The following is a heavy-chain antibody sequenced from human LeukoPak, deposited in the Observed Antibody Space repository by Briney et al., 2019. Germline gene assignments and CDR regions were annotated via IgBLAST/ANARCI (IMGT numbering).Heavy chain of an antibody. V-gene: IGHV4-39*01. CDR3: ARSYSSSWYHYYYYMDV. J-gene: IGHJ6*03. Sequence: SETLSLTCSVSGDSISSSSYYWGWIRQPPGRGLEWIGNINYSGRTYYSTSLKSRVTISVDTSKNQFSLKLSSVTAADTAVYYCARSYSSSWYHYYYYMDVWGKGTTVTISS. CDR2: INYSGRT. D-gene: IGHD6-13*01. CDR1: GDSISSSSYY.